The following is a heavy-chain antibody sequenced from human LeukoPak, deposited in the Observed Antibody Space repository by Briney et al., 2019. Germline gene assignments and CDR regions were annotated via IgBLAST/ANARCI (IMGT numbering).Heavy chain of an antibody. CDR3: ARTPSFDWLSSGSLRYYYMDV. D-gene: IGHD3-9*01. CDR2: IYHSGST. J-gene: IGHJ6*03. Sequence: SGTLSLTCAVSGGSISSSNWWSWVRQPPGKGLEWIGEIYHSGSTNYNPSLKSRVTISVDKSKNQFSLKLSSVTAADTAVYYCARTPSFDWLSSGSLRYYYMDVWGKGTTVTISS. CDR1: GGSISSSNW. V-gene: IGHV4-4*02.